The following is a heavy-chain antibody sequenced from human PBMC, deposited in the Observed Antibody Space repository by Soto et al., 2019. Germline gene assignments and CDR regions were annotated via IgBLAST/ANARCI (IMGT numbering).Heavy chain of an antibody. Sequence: SETLSLTCTVSGGSISSYYWSWIRQPPGKGLEWIGYIYYSGSTNYNPSLKSRVTISVDTSKNQFSLKLSSVTAADTAVYYCARDSGRHGVATIMDYYYYGMDVWGQGTTVTVSS. CDR1: GGSISSYY. CDR3: ARDSGRHGVATIMDYYYYGMDV. J-gene: IGHJ6*02. D-gene: IGHD5-12*01. V-gene: IGHV4-59*01. CDR2: IYYSGST.